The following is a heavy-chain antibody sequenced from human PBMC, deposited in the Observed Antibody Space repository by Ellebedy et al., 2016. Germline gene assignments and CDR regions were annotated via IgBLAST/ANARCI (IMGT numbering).Heavy chain of an antibody. V-gene: IGHV3-69-1*01. CDR3: ARDKDWAFDL. J-gene: IGHJ4*02. CDR1: GFTFNNAW. CDR2: ISSTWAI. Sequence: GGSLRLXXAASGFTFNNAWMSWVRQAPGKELEWIAYISSTWAIWYADSVRGRFTISRDNTKNSLDLQMTSLRVEDTARYFCARDKDWAFDLWGQGSLVTVSP. D-gene: IGHD2-21*01.